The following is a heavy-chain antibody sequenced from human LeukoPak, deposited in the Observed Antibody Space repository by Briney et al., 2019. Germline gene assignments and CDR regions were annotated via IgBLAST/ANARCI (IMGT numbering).Heavy chain of an antibody. CDR2: INRSGST. J-gene: IGHJ4*02. V-gene: IGHV4-34*01. CDR1: GGSFSGYY. Sequence: SETLSLTCAVYGGSFSGYYWSWLRQPPCKGLEWIGVINRSGSTNYNPSLTSRVTISLDTYKNQFSLKLSSVTAADTAVCYCARGEFIDYWGQGTLVTVSS. CDR3: ARGEFIDY.